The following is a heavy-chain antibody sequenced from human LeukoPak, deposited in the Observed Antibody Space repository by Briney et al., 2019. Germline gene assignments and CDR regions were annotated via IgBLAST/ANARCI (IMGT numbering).Heavy chain of an antibody. J-gene: IGHJ4*02. V-gene: IGHV4-39*01. CDR2: IYYSGST. Sequence: SETLSLTCTVSGGSISSSSYYWGWIRQPPGKGLEWIGSIYYSGSTYYNPSLKSRVTISVDTSKNQFSLKLSSVTAADTAVYYCARGIAAAGTGTFYYFDYWGQGTLVTVSS. CDR3: ARGIAAAGTGTFYYFDY. CDR1: GGSISSSSYY. D-gene: IGHD6-13*01.